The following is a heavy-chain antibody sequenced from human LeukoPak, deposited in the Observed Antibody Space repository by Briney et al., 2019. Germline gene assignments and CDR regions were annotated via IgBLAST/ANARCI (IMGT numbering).Heavy chain of an antibody. CDR3: AREVRRAEAGYFDY. J-gene: IGHJ4*03. Sequence: PSETLSLTCSVSSGSISGHYWTWIRQPAGKGPEYIGRIYYSGTPNYNPSLKSRVTMSVDTSKNQFSLKVNSVTAADTAVYYCAREVRRAEAGYFDYWGQGTLATVSS. V-gene: IGHV4-4*07. CDR2: IYYSGTP. D-gene: IGHD2-15*01. CDR1: SGSISGHY.